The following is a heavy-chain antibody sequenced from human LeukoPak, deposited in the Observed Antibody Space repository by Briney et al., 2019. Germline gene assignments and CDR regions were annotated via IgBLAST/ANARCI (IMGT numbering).Heavy chain of an antibody. CDR2: INQDGSAK. D-gene: IGHD6-13*01. J-gene: IGHJ4*02. Sequence: PGGSLRLSCAASGFTFSNYWMSWVRQVPGKGLGWVANINQDGSAKYYVDSVKGRFTISRDNARNSLYLQMNSLRAEDPAIYYCAKAFNSSWHNWGQGTLVTVSS. CDR1: GFTFSNYW. CDR3: AKAFNSSWHN. V-gene: IGHV3-7*01.